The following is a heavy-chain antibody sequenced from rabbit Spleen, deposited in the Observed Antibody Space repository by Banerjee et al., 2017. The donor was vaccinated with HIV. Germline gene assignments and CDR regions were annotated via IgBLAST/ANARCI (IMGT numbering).Heavy chain of an antibody. CDR3: ARDLVGVIGWNFYL. J-gene: IGHJ4*01. V-gene: IGHV1S40*01. CDR1: GFSFSSGYY. D-gene: IGHD1-1*01. Sequence: QSLEESGGDLVKPGASLTLTCTASGFSFSSGYYMCWVRQAPGKGLEWIACINAATAKPVYATWAKGRFTISRTSSTTVTLRMTSLTAADRATYFCARDLVGVIGWNFYLWGPGTLVTVS. CDR2: INAATAKP.